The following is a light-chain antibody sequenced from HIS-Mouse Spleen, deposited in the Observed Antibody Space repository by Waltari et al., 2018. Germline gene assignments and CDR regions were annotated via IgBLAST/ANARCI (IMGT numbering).Light chain of an antibody. CDR3: YSTDSSGNHRV. V-gene: IGLV3-10*01. CDR1: ALPKKY. CDR2: EDS. Sequence: SYELTQPPSVSVSPGQTARITCSGDALPKKYAYWYKQKSGQAPVLVIYEDSKRPSGIPERLSGSRSGTMATLTSSGAQVEDEADYYCYSTDSSGNHRVFGGGTKLTVL. J-gene: IGLJ2*01.